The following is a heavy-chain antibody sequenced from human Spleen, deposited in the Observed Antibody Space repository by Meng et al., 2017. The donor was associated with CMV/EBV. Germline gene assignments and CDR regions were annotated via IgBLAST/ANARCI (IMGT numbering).Heavy chain of an antibody. CDR3: ARYSTTVVTLDY. CDR1: GFTFSSYE. V-gene: IGHV3-48*03. CDR2: ISSSGSMI. J-gene: IGHJ4*02. D-gene: IGHD4-23*01. Sequence: GGSLRLSCAASGFTFSSYEMNWVRQAPGKGLEWVSYISSSGSMIYYADSVKGRFTISRDNAKNSLYLQMNSLRAEDTAVYYCARYSTTVVTLDYWGRGTLVTVSS.